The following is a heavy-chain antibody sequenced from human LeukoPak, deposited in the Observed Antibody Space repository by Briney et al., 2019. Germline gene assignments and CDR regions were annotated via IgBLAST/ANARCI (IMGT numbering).Heavy chain of an antibody. J-gene: IGHJ4*02. Sequence: GGSLRLSCAASGFTFSSYWMHWVRQAPGKGLVWVSRIYGDGSSTNYADSVKGRFTISGDNSKNTLYLQMNSLRAEDTAVYYCARALDGSGSRSFDYWGQGTLVTVSS. CDR1: GFTFSSYW. D-gene: IGHD3-10*01. V-gene: IGHV3-74*01. CDR2: IYGDGSST. CDR3: ARALDGSGSRSFDY.